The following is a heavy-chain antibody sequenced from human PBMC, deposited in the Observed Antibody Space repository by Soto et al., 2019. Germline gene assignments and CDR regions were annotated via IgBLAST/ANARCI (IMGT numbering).Heavy chain of an antibody. CDR3: AASCVGCGGFNYYGMDV. V-gene: IGHV4-31*03. CDR1: GDSISSGGYY. D-gene: IGHD2-21*01. CDR2: IYYSGST. Sequence: LSLTCTVSGDSISSGGYYWSWIRQHPGKGLEWIGYIYYSGSTYYNPSLKSRVTISVDTSKNQFSLRLSSVTAADTAVYYCAASCVGCGGFNYYGMDVWGQGTTVT. J-gene: IGHJ6*02.